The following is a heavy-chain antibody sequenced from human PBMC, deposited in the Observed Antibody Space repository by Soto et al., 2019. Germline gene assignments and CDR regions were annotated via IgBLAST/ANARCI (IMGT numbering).Heavy chain of an antibody. CDR1: GDSVSSNSAI. CDR2: TYYKSKWYN. J-gene: IGHJ6*03. CDR3: ARVRYNWNYNSHYYMDV. V-gene: IGHV6-1*01. Sequence: SQTLSLTCVISGDSVSSNSAIWNWLRQSPSRGLEWLGRTYYKSKWYNDYAVSVKSRITINADTSRNQFSLQLNSVTPEDTAVYYCARVRYNWNYNSHYYMDVWGKGTTVTVSS. D-gene: IGHD1-7*01.